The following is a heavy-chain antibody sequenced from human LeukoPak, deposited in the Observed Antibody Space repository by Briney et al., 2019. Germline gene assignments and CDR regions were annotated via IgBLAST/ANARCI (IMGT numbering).Heavy chain of an antibody. CDR1: GGTFSSYA. CDR2: IIPIFGTA. Sequence: SVTVSCTASGGTFSSYAISWVRQAPGQGLEWMGGIIPIFGTANYAQKFQGRVTITADESTSTAYMELSSLRSEDTAVYYCARVECSGGSCYHSSVFDYWGQGTLVTVSS. CDR3: ARVECSGGSCYHSSVFDY. D-gene: IGHD2-15*01. J-gene: IGHJ4*02. V-gene: IGHV1-69*13.